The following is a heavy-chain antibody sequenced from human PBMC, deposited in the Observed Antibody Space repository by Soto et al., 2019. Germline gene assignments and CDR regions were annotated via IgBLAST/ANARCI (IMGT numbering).Heavy chain of an antibody. J-gene: IGHJ4*02. V-gene: IGHV3-9*01. CDR1: GFTFDDYA. CDR2: ISWNSGSI. Sequence: EVQLVESGGGLVQPGRSLRLSCAASGFTFDDYAMHWVRQAPGKGLEWVSGISWNSGSIGYADSVKGRFTISRDNAKISLYLQMNSLRAEDTALYYCAKALGYCSSTSCYSALDFDYWGQGTLVTVSS. D-gene: IGHD2-2*01. CDR3: AKALGYCSSTSCYSALDFDY.